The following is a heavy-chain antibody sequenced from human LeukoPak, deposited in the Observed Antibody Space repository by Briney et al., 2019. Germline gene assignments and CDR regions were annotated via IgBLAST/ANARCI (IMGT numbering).Heavy chain of an antibody. CDR3: AGGRRDSGSYGSFVYYYYYYMDV. J-gene: IGHJ6*03. V-gene: IGHV4-59*01. CDR1: GGSISSYY. D-gene: IGHD3-10*01. CDR2: IYYSGST. Sequence: PSETLSLTCTVSGGSISSYYWSWIRQPPGKGLEWIGYIYYSGSTNYNPSLKSRGTISLDTSKNQFSLKLSSVTAADTAVYYCAGGRRDSGSYGSFVYYYYYYMDVWGKGTTVTVSS.